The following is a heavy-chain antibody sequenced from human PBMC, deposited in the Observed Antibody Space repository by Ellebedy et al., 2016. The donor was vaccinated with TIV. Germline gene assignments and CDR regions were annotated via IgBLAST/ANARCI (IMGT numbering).Heavy chain of an antibody. J-gene: IGHJ4*02. CDR3: SRDGREWSRDC. V-gene: IGHV3-21*06. Sequence: GGSLRLXXAASGFTFSISGMTWVRRRPGKGLEWVATVSRGREAYYADPFKGRFFISRDNDLNSVFLQLNNLRVEDTAVYYCSRDGREWSRDCWGQGTLVTVSS. CDR1: GFTFSISG. CDR2: VSRGREA. D-gene: IGHD3-3*01.